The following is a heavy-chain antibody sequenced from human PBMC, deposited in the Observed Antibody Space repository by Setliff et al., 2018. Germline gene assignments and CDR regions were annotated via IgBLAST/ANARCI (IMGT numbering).Heavy chain of an antibody. D-gene: IGHD2-2*01. V-gene: IGHV4-39*01. CDR3: MRQGAQMPSLSHLYGVDV. CDR1: GGSISSSSYY. Sequence: SETLYLTCSVSGGSISSSSYYWGWIRQPPGKGLEWIGSMYYSVSTYYNPSLKSRATISADTSKRQVSLNLNSVTAADTAVYYCMRQGAQMPSLSHLYGVDVWGQGTTVTVSS. J-gene: IGHJ6*02. CDR2: MYYSVST.